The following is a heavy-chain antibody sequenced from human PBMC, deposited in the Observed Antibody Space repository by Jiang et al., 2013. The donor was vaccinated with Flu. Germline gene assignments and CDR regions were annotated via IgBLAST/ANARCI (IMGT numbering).Heavy chain of an antibody. CDR3: AKDRGSYYYDSSGVFDY. CDR2: ISGSGGST. V-gene: IGHV3-23*01. Sequence: GLVQPGGSLRLSCAASGFTFSSYAMSWVRQAPGKGLEWVSAISGSGGSTYYADSVKGRFTISRGNSKNTLYLQMNSLRAEDTAVYYCAKDRGSYYYDSSGVFDYWGQGTLVTVSS. CDR1: GFTFSSYA. D-gene: IGHD3-22*01. J-gene: IGHJ4*02.